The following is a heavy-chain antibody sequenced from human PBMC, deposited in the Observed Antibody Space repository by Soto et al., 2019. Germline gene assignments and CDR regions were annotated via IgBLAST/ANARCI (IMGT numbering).Heavy chain of an antibody. CDR1: GYSFTSHW. CDR3: ARWLNYDADY. Sequence: PGESLKISCNGSGYSFTSHWIGWVRQMPGKGLEWMGIIFPGDSDTRYSPSFQGQVTISADKSISTAYLQWSSLKASDTAMYFCARWLNYDADYWGLGTLVTVSS. D-gene: IGHD4-4*01. CDR2: IFPGDSDT. J-gene: IGHJ4*02. V-gene: IGHV5-51*01.